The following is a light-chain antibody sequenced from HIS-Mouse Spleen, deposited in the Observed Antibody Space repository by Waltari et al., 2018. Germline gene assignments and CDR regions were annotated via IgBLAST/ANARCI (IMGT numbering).Light chain of an antibody. CDR3: CSYAGSYTLV. V-gene: IGLV2-11*01. CDR1: SSDVGGYNY. Sequence: QSALTQPRSVSGSPGQSVTISCTGPSSDVGGYNYVSWYPQHPGKAPKLMIYDVSKRPSGVPDRFSGSKSGNTASLTISGLQAEDEADYYCCSYAGSYTLVFGGGTKLTVL. CDR2: DVS. J-gene: IGLJ2*01.